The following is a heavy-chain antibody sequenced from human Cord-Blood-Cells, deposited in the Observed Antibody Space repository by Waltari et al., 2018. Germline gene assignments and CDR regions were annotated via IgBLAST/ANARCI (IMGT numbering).Heavy chain of an antibody. D-gene: IGHD3-3*01. Sequence: QVQLVESGGGVVQPGRSLRLSCAASGFTFSSYAMHWVRQAPGKGLEWVAVISYDGSNKYDADSVKGRLTISRDNSKNTLYLQMNSLRAEDTAVYYCASDHITIFGVVIRDYWGQGTLVTVSS. CDR1: GFTFSSYA. CDR2: ISYDGSNK. CDR3: ASDHITIFGVVIRDY. J-gene: IGHJ4*02. V-gene: IGHV3-30-3*01.